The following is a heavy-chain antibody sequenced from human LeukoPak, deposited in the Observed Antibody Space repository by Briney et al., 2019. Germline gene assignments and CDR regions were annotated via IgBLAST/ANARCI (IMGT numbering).Heavy chain of an antibody. Sequence: ASVKVSCKASRNIFTGYFIHRVRQAPGQGLEWMGWINPKNGGSNPAEKFQGRVTMTRDTSLSTAFMELTGLTSDDTAVYFCAREPPYTGHCDITTCDVSRFDLWGQGTLVTVSS. D-gene: IGHD2-2*01. CDR2: INPKNGGS. CDR1: RNIFTGYF. V-gene: IGHV1-2*02. J-gene: IGHJ4*02. CDR3: AREPPYTGHCDITTCDVSRFDL.